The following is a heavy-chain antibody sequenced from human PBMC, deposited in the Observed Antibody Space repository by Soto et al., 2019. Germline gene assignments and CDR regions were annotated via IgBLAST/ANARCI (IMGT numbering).Heavy chain of an antibody. V-gene: IGHV3-48*02. CDR3: ARGPSAAAPLSDWFFDL. Sequence: EVQLVESGGGLVLPGGSLRLSCAASGFTFSGYSMNWVRQAPGKGLEWVSYIASSSWNIYYADTVKGRFTISRDNAKTSLYLQMNSLRYEDTDVYYCARGPSAAAPLSDWFFDLWGRGTLVSVSS. D-gene: IGHD2-2*01. CDR2: IASSSWNI. J-gene: IGHJ2*01. CDR1: GFTFSGYS.